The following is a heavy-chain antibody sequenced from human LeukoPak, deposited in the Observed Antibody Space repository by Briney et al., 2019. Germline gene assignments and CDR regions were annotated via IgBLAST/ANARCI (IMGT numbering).Heavy chain of an antibody. Sequence: ASVKVSCKASGYTFTSYDINWVRQAPGQGLEWMGWMNPNSGNTGYAQKFQGRVTMTRNTSISTAYMELSSLRSEDTAVYYCARGRAVAGIHAFDIWGQGTMVTVSS. D-gene: IGHD6-19*01. CDR3: ARGRAVAGIHAFDI. CDR2: MNPNSGNT. CDR1: GYTFTSYD. J-gene: IGHJ3*02. V-gene: IGHV1-8*01.